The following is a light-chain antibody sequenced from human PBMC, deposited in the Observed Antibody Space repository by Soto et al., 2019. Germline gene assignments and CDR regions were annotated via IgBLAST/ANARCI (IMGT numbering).Light chain of an antibody. J-gene: IGLJ2*01. Sequence: QYALTQPPSASGSPGQSVTISCTGTISDVGGYNYVSWYQQHPGKAPKLMIYEVSERPSGVPDRFSGSKSGNTASLTVSGLQAEDEADYYCGSYAGFNNYVAFGGGTQLTVL. CDR1: ISDVGGYNY. CDR3: GSYAGFNNYVA. V-gene: IGLV2-8*01. CDR2: EVS.